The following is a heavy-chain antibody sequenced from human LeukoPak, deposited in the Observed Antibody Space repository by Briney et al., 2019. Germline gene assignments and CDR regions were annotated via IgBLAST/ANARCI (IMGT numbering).Heavy chain of an antibody. CDR2: IYNSGNT. CDR3: ARGHVDASMASFDY. D-gene: IGHD5-18*01. V-gene: IGHV4-4*07. Sequence: PSETLSLTCTVSGGFITSYYWSWIRQPAGKGLEWIGRIYNSGNTNYNPSLNSRVTMSVDTSKNQFSLKLSSVTAADTAVYYCARGHVDASMASFDYWGRGTLVTVSS. J-gene: IGHJ4*02. CDR1: GGFITSYY.